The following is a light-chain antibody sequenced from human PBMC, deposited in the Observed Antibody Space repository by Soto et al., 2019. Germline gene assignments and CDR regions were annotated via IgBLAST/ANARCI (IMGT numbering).Light chain of an antibody. CDR3: QQYESTPPT. Sequence: DIVMTQTPDSLAVSLGERATINCKSSQSVLYSSNHKNYLAWYQRRPGQAPKLLIYSASTRESGVPDRFSGSGSGTDFTLTVTSLQSEDVAVYYCQQYESTPPTFGQGTKLEIK. V-gene: IGKV4-1*01. J-gene: IGKJ2*01. CDR2: SAS. CDR1: QSVLYSSNHKNY.